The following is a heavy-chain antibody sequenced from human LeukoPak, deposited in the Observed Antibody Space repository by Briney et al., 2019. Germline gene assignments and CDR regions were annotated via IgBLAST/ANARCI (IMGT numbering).Heavy chain of an antibody. Sequence: GGSLRLSCAASGFTFSSYAMHWVRQAPGKGLEWVAVISYDGSNKYYADSVKGRFTISRDNSKNTLYLQMNSLRAEDTAVYYCARGSFGELLGGDYWGQGTLVTVSS. V-gene: IGHV3-30*04. D-gene: IGHD3-10*01. CDR3: ARGSFGELLGGDY. CDR2: ISYDGSNK. J-gene: IGHJ4*02. CDR1: GFTFSSYA.